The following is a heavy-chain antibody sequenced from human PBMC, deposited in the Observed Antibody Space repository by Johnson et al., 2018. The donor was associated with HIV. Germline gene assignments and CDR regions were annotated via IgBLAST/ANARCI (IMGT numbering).Heavy chain of an antibody. CDR1: GFTFSSYG. V-gene: IGHV3-33*05. D-gene: IGHD2-15*01. Sequence: QVQLVESGGDVVQPGRSLRLSCAASGFTFSSYGIHWVRQAPGKGLEWVAVISYDGSEKNYVDSVKGRFTISRDNAKNSMYLQMNSLRGEDTAVYYCARVWVVEVARGAFDIWGQGTMVTVSS. CDR3: ARVWVVEVARGAFDI. J-gene: IGHJ3*02. CDR2: ISYDGSEK.